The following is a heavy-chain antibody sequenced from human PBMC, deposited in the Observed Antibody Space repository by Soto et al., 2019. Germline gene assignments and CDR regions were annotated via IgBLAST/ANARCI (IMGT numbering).Heavy chain of an antibody. V-gene: IGHV4-59*01. Sequence: PSEALSLSNSVSGGFISSDHWIWIRQPPGKGLEWIGYIYYSGSTNYNPSLKSRVTISLDTSKKHFSLKLSSVTAADTAVYYCARDILTGRMGMDVWGQGTTVT. J-gene: IGHJ6*02. D-gene: IGHD3-9*01. CDR3: ARDILTGRMGMDV. CDR2: IYYSGST. CDR1: GGFISSDH.